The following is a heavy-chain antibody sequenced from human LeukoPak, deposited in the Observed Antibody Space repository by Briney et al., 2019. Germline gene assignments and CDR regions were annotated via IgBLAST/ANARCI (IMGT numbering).Heavy chain of an antibody. Sequence: GESLKISCKGSGYSFTSYWIGWVRQMPGKGLEWMGIIYPGDSDTRYSPSFQGQVTISADRSISTAYLQWSSLKASDTAMYHCAGFDSDYAAHAFDIWGQGTMVTVSS. CDR3: AGFDSDYAAHAFDI. CDR2: IYPGDSDT. V-gene: IGHV5-51*01. CDR1: GYSFTSYW. J-gene: IGHJ3*02. D-gene: IGHD5-12*01.